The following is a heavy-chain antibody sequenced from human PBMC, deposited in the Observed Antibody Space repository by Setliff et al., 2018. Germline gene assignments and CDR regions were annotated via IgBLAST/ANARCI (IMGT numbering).Heavy chain of an antibody. CDR3: ARDGGIAAAGTWPFDY. CDR2: SIPMFGTP. Sequence: SVKVSCKASGGTVSYYAISWVRQAPGQGLEWMGGSIPMFGTPNYAQRFQGRVTITADESTSTAYMELSSLRSEDTAVYYCARDGGIAAAGTWPFDYWGQGTLVTVSS. D-gene: IGHD6-13*01. J-gene: IGHJ4*02. V-gene: IGHV1-69*13. CDR1: GGTVSYYA.